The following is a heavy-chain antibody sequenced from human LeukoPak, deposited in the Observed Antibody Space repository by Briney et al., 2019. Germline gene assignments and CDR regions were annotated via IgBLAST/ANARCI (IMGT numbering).Heavy chain of an antibody. Sequence: SETLPLTCTVSGYSISSGYYWGWIRQPPGKGLEWIGSIYHSGSTYYNPSLKSRVTISVDTSKNQFSLKLSSVTAADTAVYYCARDFYGSASLNWFDPWGQRTLVTVSS. V-gene: IGHV4-38-2*02. J-gene: IGHJ5*02. CDR1: GYSISSGYY. CDR3: ARDFYGSASLNWFDP. D-gene: IGHD3-10*01. CDR2: IYHSGST.